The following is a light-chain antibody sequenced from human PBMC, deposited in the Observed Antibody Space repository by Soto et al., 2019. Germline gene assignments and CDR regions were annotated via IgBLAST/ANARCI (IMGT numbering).Light chain of an antibody. CDR2: DAS. CDR1: QSISRC. CDR3: QHYSSYAIT. Sequence: DKQMTQSPATLSASKGDRVTITCRASQSISRCLAWYQQKPGQAPKLLIYDASSLPSGVPSRFTGSGSGTDFTLTIFSLQPDDFANYYCQHYSSYAITFGQGTRLE. J-gene: IGKJ5*01. V-gene: IGKV1-5*01.